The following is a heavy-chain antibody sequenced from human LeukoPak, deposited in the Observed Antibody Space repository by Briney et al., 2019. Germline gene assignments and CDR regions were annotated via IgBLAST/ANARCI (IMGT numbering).Heavy chain of an antibody. D-gene: IGHD5-18*01. CDR3: ARGDTAAFHDAFDI. CDR1: GFTFSSYW. J-gene: IGHJ3*02. CDR2: IKQDGSEK. Sequence: PGGSLRLSCAASGFTFSSYWMSWVRQAPGKGLEWVANIKQDGSEKYYVDSVKGRFTISRDNAKNSLYLQMNSLRAEDTAVYYCARGDTAAFHDAFDIWGQGTMVTVSS. V-gene: IGHV3-7*01.